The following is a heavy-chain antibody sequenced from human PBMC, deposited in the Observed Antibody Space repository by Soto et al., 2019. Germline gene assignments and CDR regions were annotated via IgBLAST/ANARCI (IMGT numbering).Heavy chain of an antibody. Sequence: PGGSLRLSCAASGFTFSSYAMSWVRQAPGKGLEWVSRISGSGSSTNYADSVKGRFTISRDNAKNTLYLQMNSLRAEDTAVYYCARDLKRYYYMDVWGKGTTVTVSS. CDR3: ARDLKRYYYMDV. V-gene: IGHV3-23*01. J-gene: IGHJ6*03. CDR1: GFTFSSYA. CDR2: ISGSGSST.